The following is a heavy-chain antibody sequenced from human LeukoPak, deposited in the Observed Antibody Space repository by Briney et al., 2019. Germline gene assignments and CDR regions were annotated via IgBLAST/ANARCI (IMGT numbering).Heavy chain of an antibody. Sequence: GRSLRLSCAASGFTFSSYAMHWVRQAPGKGLEWVAVISYDGSNKYYADSVKGRFTISRDNSKNTLYLQMNSLRAEDTAVYYCAIRSIVGATTFDYWGQGTLVTVSS. V-gene: IGHV3-30-3*01. J-gene: IGHJ4*02. CDR3: AIRSIVGATTFDY. D-gene: IGHD1-26*01. CDR2: ISYDGSNK. CDR1: GFTFSSYA.